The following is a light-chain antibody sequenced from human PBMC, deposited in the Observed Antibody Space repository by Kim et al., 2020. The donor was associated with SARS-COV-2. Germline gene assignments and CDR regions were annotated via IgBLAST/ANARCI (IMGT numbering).Light chain of an antibody. V-gene: IGLV2-14*03. CDR1: SSDVGGYNY. CDR2: DVS. J-gene: IGLJ2*01. CDR3: SSYTSSSTLV. Sequence: QSALTQPASASGSPGQSITISCTGTSSDVGGYNYVSWYQQHPGKAPKLMIYDVSNRPSGVSNRFSGSKSGNTASLTISGLQAEDEADYYCSSYTSSSTLVFGGGTKLTFL.